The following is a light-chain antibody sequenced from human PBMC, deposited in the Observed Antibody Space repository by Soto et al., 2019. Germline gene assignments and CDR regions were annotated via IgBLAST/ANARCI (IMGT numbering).Light chain of an antibody. J-gene: IGKJ2*01. Sequence: EIVLTQSPGTLSLSPGERATLSCRASQSVSSSYLAWYQQKPGQAPRLLIYGASSRATGIPDRFSGSGSGTDFTLTISRLEPEDCAVYYFQQYGSSPYTFVQGTKLEIK. CDR3: QQYGSSPYT. V-gene: IGKV3-20*01. CDR1: QSVSSSY. CDR2: GAS.